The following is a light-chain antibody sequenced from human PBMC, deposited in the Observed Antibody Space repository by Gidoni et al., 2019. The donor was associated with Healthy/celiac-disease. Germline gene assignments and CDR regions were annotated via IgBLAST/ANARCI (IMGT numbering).Light chain of an antibody. CDR2: GAS. CDR1: QSVSSN. Sequence: EIVMMQSPATLSVSPGERATLACRASQSVSSNLAWYQQKPGQAPRRHIYGASTRATGIPARFSGSGSGTEFTLTISSLQSADFAVYYCQQYNNWPLTFGGGTKVEIK. J-gene: IGKJ4*01. CDR3: QQYNNWPLT. V-gene: IGKV3-15*01.